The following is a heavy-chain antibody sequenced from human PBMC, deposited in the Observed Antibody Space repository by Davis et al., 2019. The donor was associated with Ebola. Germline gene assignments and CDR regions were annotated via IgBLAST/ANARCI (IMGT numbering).Heavy chain of an antibody. V-gene: IGHV3-7*03. CDR2: IKQDGSEK. CDR1: GFTFSSYW. D-gene: IGHD6-19*01. CDR3: ARGVAVGGFYFDY. J-gene: IGHJ4*02. Sequence: GGSLRLSCAASGFTFSSYWMSWVRQAPGKGLEWVANIKQDGSEKYYVDSVKGRFTISRDNAKNSLYLQMNSLRAEDTAVYFCARGVAVGGFYFDYWGQGTLVTVSS.